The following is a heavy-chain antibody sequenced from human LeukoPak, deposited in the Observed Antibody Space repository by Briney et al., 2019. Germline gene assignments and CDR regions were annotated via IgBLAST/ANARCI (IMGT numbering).Heavy chain of an antibody. CDR1: GGSFSGYY. J-gene: IGHJ6*03. D-gene: IGHD4-17*01. CDR3: ARAPPGTTVTTEIYYYYCYMDV. Sequence: SETLSLTCAVYGGSFSGYYWSWIRQPPGKGLEWIGEINHSGSTNYNPSLKSRVTISVDTSKNQFSLKLSSVTAADTAVYYCARAPPGTTVTTEIYYYYCYMDVWGKGTTVTVSS. CDR2: INHSGST. V-gene: IGHV4-34*01.